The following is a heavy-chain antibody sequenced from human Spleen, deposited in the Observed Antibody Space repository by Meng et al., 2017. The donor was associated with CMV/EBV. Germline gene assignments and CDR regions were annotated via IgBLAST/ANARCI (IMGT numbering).Heavy chain of an antibody. J-gene: IGHJ4*02. CDR3: ARVGITGVNYFDY. CDR1: GFTVSSNY. V-gene: IGHV3-53*01. D-gene: IGHD1-14*01. Sequence: GESLKISCAASGFTVSSNYMSWVRQAPGKGLEWVSVIYSGGNTYYADSVKGRFTISRDNAKNSLYLQMNSLRAEDTAVYYCARVGITGVNYFDYWGQGTLVTVSS. CDR2: IYSGGNT.